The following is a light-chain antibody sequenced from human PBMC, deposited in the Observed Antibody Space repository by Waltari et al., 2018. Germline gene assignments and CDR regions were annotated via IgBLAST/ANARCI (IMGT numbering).Light chain of an antibody. J-gene: IGKJ5*01. CDR2: DAS. CDR1: QSVDSN. CDR3: QQYNRWPPIT. V-gene: IGKV3D-15*01. Sequence: EIVMTQSPATLSVSPGERATLSCRASQSVDSNLAWYQQKPGQPPRLLIYDASTRATGIPARFTGSGSGTDFTLTISSLQSEDSAVYSCQQYNRWPPITFGQGTRLEIK.